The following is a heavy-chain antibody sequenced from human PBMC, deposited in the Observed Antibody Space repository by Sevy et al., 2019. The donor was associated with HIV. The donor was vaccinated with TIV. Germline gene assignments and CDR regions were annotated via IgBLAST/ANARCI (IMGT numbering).Heavy chain of an antibody. J-gene: IGHJ3*02. CDR3: ARLIGTSSWPDAFDI. D-gene: IGHD6-13*01. CDR2: IYPGDSDT. V-gene: IGHV5-51*01. CDR1: GYSFTSYW. Sequence: GESLKISCKGSGYSFTSYWIGWVRQMPGKGLEWMGIIYPGDSDTRYSPSFQGQVTISADKSISTAYLQWSSLKASDTAMYYCARLIGTSSWPDAFDIWGQGTMVTVSS.